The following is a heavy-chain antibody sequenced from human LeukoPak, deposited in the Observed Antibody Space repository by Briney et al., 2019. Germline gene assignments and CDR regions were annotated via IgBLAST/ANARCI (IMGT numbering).Heavy chain of an antibody. D-gene: IGHD1-1*01. Sequence: SGGSLRLSCAASGFTFSSYWMSWVRQAPGKGLEWVVNINQDGSEKYYVDSVKGRFTISRDNAKNSLSLQMNSLRAEDTAVYYCARGKTTSGMSARYWGQGTLVTVSP. V-gene: IGHV3-7*01. J-gene: IGHJ4*02. CDR3: ARGKTTSGMSARY. CDR1: GFTFSSYW. CDR2: INQDGSEK.